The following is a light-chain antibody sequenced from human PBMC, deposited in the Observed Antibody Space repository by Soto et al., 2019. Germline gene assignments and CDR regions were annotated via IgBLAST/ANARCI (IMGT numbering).Light chain of an antibody. CDR2: GNI. V-gene: IGLV1-40*01. CDR3: QSYDSSLSAWV. J-gene: IGLJ3*02. Sequence: QAVVTQPPSVSGVPGQTITISCTGSRSNIGGGYDVHWYRQLPGAAPQLLVYGNINRPSRVPDRFSGSKSDTSASLAITGLQAEDEGDYYCQSYDSSLSAWVFGGGTKVTVL. CDR1: RSNIGGGYD.